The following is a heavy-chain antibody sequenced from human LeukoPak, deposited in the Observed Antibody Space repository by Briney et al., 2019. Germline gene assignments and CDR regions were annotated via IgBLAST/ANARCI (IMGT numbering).Heavy chain of an antibody. CDR3: AREEHDYSTGLRTDSHAFDI. CDR2: IYTSGST. Sequence: SETLSLTCTVSGGSISSYYWSWIRQPAGKGLEWTGRIYTSGSTNYNPSLKSRVTMSVDTSKNQFSLKLSSVTAADTAVYYCAREEHDYSTGLRTDSHAFDIWGQGTMVTVSS. V-gene: IGHV4-4*07. D-gene: IGHD4-11*01. J-gene: IGHJ3*02. CDR1: GGSISSYY.